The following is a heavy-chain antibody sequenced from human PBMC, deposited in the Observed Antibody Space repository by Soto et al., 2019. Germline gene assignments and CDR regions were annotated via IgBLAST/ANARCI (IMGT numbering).Heavy chain of an antibody. CDR1: GFTFSKYA. V-gene: IGHV3-23*04. J-gene: IGHJ4*02. D-gene: IGHD3-22*01. CDR3: AKYYYDRSGSPLAFDY. CDR2: ISGSGGST. Sequence: EVQLVESGGDLIQPGGSLRISCAASGFTFSKYALSWVRQAPGKGLEWVSAISGSGGSTHYADPVKGRVTISRDNSKDRVCLQMNRVRAEDTAVYSCAKYYYDRSGSPLAFDYWGKGTLVTVSS.